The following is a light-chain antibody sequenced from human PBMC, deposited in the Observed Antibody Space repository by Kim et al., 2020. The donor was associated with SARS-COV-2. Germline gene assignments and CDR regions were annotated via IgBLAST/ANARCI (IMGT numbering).Light chain of an antibody. CDR1: SSNIGNND. CDR3: AAWDDSLSGAV. Sequence: ELTQPPSASGTPGQRVTLSCSGSSSNIGNNDIYWYQQLPGTAPKLLIYKSSQRPSGVPDRFSGSKSGTSASLAISGLRSEDEADYYCAAWDDSLSGAVFGGGTQLTVL. J-gene: IGLJ3*02. V-gene: IGLV1-47*01. CDR2: KSS.